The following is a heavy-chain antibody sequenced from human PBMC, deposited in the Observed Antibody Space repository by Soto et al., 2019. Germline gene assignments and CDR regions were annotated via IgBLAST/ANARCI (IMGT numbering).Heavy chain of an antibody. D-gene: IGHD5-18*01. CDR3: TRRRDWTAMDPLDY. CDR1: GFTFSDSA. CDR2: IRSKVNTYAA. V-gene: IGHV3-73*02. J-gene: IGHJ4*02. Sequence: EVQLVESGGGLVQPGGSLKLSCVASGFTFSDSAMHWVRQASGKGLEWVGRIRSKVNTYAAAYAASVKCRFTISRDDSMSTAYLQMNSLKTEDTAVYYCTRRRDWTAMDPLDYWGQGTLVTVSS.